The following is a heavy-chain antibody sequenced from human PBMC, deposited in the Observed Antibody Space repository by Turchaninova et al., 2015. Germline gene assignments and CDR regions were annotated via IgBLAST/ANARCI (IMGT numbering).Heavy chain of an antibody. Sequence: EVQLLESGGGLVQPGGSLRLSCSAAGFTFSSYPLSWVRQPPGKGLEWVSAISRSGTFYADSVKGRFAVSGDNSKNTLYLEMNSLRAEDTAVYYCAKDRTGMAVTGNWYFDLWGRGTLVTVSS. J-gene: IGHJ2*01. CDR3: AKDRTGMAVTGNWYFDL. V-gene: IGHV3-23*01. D-gene: IGHD6-19*01. CDR1: GFTFSSYP. CDR2: ISRSGT.